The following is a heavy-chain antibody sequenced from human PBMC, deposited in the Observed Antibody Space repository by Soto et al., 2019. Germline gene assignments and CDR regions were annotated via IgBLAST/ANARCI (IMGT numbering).Heavy chain of an antibody. D-gene: IGHD6-6*01. Sequence: GGSLRLSCAASGVALSDYYMNWVRQAPGKGLEWVAYISSSGTTTYYADSVQGRFTISRDNAKNSLYLQLTSLRAEDTAVYYCARDKEQLAPVAFYYYGMDVWGQGTTVTVSS. J-gene: IGHJ6*02. CDR3: ARDKEQLAPVAFYYYGMDV. V-gene: IGHV3-11*01. CDR2: ISSSGTTT. CDR1: GVALSDYY.